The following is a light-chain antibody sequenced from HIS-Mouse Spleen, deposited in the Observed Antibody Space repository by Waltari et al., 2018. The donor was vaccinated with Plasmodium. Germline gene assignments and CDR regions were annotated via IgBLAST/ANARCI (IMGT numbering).Light chain of an antibody. V-gene: IGKV3-11*01. CDR2: DAS. CDR3: QQRSNWPRVLT. CDR1: QSVSSY. J-gene: IGKJ4*01. Sequence: EIVLTQSPATLSLSPGERANLPCRASQSVSSYLAWYQQKPGQAPRLLIYDASNRATGIPARFSGSGSGTDFTLTISSLEPEDFAVYYCQQRSNWPRVLTFGGGTKVEIK.